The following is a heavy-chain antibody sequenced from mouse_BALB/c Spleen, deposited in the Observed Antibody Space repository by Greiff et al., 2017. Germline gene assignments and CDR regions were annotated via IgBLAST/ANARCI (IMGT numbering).Heavy chain of an antibody. V-gene: IGHV2-9*02. Sequence: VQRVESGPGLVAPSQSLSITCTVSGFSLTSYGVHWVRQPPGKGLEWLGVIWAGGSTNYNSALMSRLSISKDNSKSQVFLKMNSLQTDDTAMYYCAREMGYAMDYWGQGTSVTVSS. D-gene: IGHD2-3*01. J-gene: IGHJ4*01. CDR1: GFSLTSYG. CDR2: IWAGGST. CDR3: AREMGYAMDY.